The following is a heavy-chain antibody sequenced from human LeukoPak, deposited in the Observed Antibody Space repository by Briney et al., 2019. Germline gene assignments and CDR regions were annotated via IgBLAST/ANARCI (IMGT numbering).Heavy chain of an antibody. CDR1: GGTFSSYA. D-gene: IGHD6-19*01. J-gene: IGHJ4*02. Sequence: SVKVSCKASGGTFSSYAISWVRQAPGQGLEWMGGIIPIFGTANYAQKFQGRVTITADESTSTAYMELSSLRSEDTAVYYCARGFYRSSVAGPGGYWGQGTLVTVSS. V-gene: IGHV1-69*13. CDR2: IIPIFGTA. CDR3: ARGFYRSSVAGPGGY.